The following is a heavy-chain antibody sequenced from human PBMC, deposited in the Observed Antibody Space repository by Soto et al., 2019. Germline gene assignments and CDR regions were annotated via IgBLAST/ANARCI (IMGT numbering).Heavy chain of an antibody. J-gene: IGHJ4*02. CDR2: IVVGSGNT. Sequence: ASVKVSCKASGFTFTSSAMQWVRQARGQRLEWIGWIVVGSGNTNYAQKFQERVTITRDMSTSTAYMELSSLRSEDTAVYYCAAADCSSTSCYAENLFDYWGQGTLVTVSS. V-gene: IGHV1-58*02. CDR1: GFTFTSSA. D-gene: IGHD2-2*01. CDR3: AAADCSSTSCYAENLFDY.